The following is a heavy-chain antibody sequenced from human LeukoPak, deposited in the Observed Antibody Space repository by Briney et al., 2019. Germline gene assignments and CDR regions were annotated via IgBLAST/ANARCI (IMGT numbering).Heavy chain of an antibody. CDR2: ISYDGSNK. V-gene: IGHV3-30*18. CDR3: AKDQDIVVVPAAMLTNWFDP. D-gene: IGHD2-2*01. J-gene: IGHJ5*02. Sequence: GRSLRLSCAASGFTFSIYGMHWVRQAPGKGLEWVAVISYDGSNKYYADSVKGRFTISRDNSKNTLYLPMNSLRAEDTAVYYCAKDQDIVVVPAAMLTNWFDPWGQGTLVTVSS. CDR1: GFTFSIYG.